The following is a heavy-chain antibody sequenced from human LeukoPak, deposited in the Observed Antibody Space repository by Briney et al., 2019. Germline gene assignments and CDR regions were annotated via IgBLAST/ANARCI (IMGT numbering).Heavy chain of an antibody. J-gene: IGHJ6*02. CDR1: GLNFNDND. V-gene: IGHV3-33*06. CDR2: IWDDGSNK. D-gene: IGHD3-22*01. Sequence: PGGSLRLSCAASGLNFNDNDMDWVRQAPGKGLEWVAVIWDDGSNKYYAESVKGRFTISRDISKNMLYLQMNSLRVEDTAVYYCAKGSDSSGYHYYVMDVWGQGTTVTVSS. CDR3: AKGSDSSGYHYYVMDV.